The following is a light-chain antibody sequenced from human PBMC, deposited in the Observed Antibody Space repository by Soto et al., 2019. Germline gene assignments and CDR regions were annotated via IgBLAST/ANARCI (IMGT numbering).Light chain of an antibody. Sequence: QSERTQPASGSGAPGQSITISCTGTSSDVGTYNLVSWYQQHPGNAPKLVIYEDTKRPSGVSNRFSGSKSGNTASLTISGLQAEDEADYYCCSYASSRTYVFGTGTKVTVL. CDR2: EDT. CDR1: SSDVGTYNL. V-gene: IGLV2-23*01. J-gene: IGLJ1*01. CDR3: CSYASSRTYV.